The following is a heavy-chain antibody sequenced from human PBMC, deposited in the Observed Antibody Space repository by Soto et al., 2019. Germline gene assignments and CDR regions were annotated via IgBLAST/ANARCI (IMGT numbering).Heavy chain of an antibody. CDR1: GFTFSSYA. D-gene: IGHD5-18*01. J-gene: IGHJ6*02. Sequence: EVQLLESGGGLVQPGGSLRLSCAASGFTFSSYAMSWVRQAPGKGLEWVSAISGSGGSTYYADSVKGRFTISRDNSKNTLYLQMNSLRAEDTAVYYCAKDRGSGYSYGLGGGYYYYGIDVWGQGTTVTVSS. CDR2: ISGSGGST. V-gene: IGHV3-23*01. CDR3: AKDRGSGYSYGLGGGYYYYGIDV.